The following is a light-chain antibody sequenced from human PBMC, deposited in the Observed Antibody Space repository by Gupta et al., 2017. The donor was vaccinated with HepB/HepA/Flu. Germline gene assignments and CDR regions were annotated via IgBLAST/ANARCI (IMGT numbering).Light chain of an antibody. J-gene: IGKJ1*01. CDR3: QQYNNWPRT. V-gene: IGKV3-15*01. CDR2: GAS. Sequence: EIVMTQSSATLFVAPGERATLSCRASQSVSSNLAWYQQKPGQAPRLLIYGASTRATGIPARFSGSGSETEFTLTISSLQSEDFAVYYCQQYNNWPRTFGQGTKVEIK. CDR1: QSVSSN.